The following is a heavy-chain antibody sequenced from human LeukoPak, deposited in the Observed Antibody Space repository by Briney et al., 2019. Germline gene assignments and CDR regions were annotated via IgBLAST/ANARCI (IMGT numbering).Heavy chain of an antibody. CDR2: IKSKTDGGTT. CDR3: TTTPTKYYDFWSAYNDY. V-gene: IGHV3-15*07. J-gene: IGHJ4*02. CDR1: GFTFTNAW. Sequence: GGSLRLSCAASGFTFTNAWMNWVRQAPGKGLEWVGRIKSKTDGGTTDYAAPVKGRFTISRDDSKNTLYLQMSSLKTEDTAVYYCTTTPTKYYDFWSAYNDYWGQGTLVTVSS. D-gene: IGHD3-3*01.